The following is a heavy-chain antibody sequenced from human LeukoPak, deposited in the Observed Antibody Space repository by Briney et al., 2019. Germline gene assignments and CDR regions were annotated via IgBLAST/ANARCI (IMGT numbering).Heavy chain of an antibody. Sequence: GGSLRLSCAASEFTFDNYAMSWVRQAPGKGLEWVSVISGSGYYSYYADSVKGRFTVSRDNSKNTLYLQMNSLRAEDTAVYYCAKDQYGSGSFDYWGQGTLVTVSS. D-gene: IGHD3-10*01. CDR1: EFTFDNYA. J-gene: IGHJ4*02. CDR2: ISGSGYYS. CDR3: AKDQYGSGSFDY. V-gene: IGHV3-23*01.